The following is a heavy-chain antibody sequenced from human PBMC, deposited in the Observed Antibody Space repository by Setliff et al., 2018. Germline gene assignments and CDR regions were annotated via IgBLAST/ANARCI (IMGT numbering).Heavy chain of an antibody. J-gene: IGHJ4*02. CDR1: GHILSELS. V-gene: IGHV1-24*01. CDR3: ARDGLYCSGGSCYSVPIDY. CDR2: FDPEYGKT. D-gene: IGHD2-15*01. Sequence: ASVKVSCKVSGHILSELSMYWVRQAPGKGREWIGGFDPEYGKTFDAQKFQGRVTMTEDTSTDTAYMVLSRLRSEDTAVYYCARDGLYCSGGSCYSVPIDYWGQGTLVTVSS.